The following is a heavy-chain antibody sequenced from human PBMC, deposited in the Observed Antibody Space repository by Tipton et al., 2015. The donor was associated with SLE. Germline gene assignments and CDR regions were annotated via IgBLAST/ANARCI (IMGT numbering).Heavy chain of an antibody. Sequence: TLSLTCRVSGGSISGTSHYWGWIRQSPGKGVEWLGSLYYSGTTSYNPSLKSRVTISVDTSKNQISLKLRSVTAADTAVYYCTRHYSGTYNWGQGTLVTVSS. CDR1: GGSISGTSHY. V-gene: IGHV4-39*01. CDR3: TRHYSGTYN. CDR2: LYYSGTT. J-gene: IGHJ4*02. D-gene: IGHD1-26*01.